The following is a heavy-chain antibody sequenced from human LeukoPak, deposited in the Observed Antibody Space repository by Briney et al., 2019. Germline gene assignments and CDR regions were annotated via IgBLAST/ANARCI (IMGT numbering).Heavy chain of an antibody. V-gene: IGHV3-21*01. CDR1: GFTFSSYG. D-gene: IGHD2-21*02. J-gene: IGHJ3*02. CDR2: ISSSSSYI. Sequence: GGSLRLSCAASGFTFSSYGMNWVRQAPGKGLEWVSSISSSSSYIYYADSVKGRFTISRDNAKNSLYLQMNSLRAEDTAVYYCARVNCGGDCYSDAFDIWGQGTMVTVSS. CDR3: ARVNCGGDCYSDAFDI.